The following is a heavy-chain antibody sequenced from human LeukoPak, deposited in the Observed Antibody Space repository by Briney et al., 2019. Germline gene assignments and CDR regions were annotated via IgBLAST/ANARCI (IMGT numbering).Heavy chain of an antibody. CDR1: GGSISSGDYY. J-gene: IGHJ4*02. CDR3: ARGDYYDSSGYYLRLFDY. Sequence: SETLSLTCTVSGGSISSGDYYWSWIRQPPGKGLGWIGEINHSGSTNYNPSLKSRVTISVDTSKNQFSLKLSSVTAADTAVYYCARGDYYDSSGYYLRLFDYWGQGTLVTVSS. CDR2: INHSGST. D-gene: IGHD3-22*01. V-gene: IGHV4-39*07.